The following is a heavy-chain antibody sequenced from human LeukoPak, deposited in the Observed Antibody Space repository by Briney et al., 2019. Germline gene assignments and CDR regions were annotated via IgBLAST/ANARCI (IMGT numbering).Heavy chain of an antibody. J-gene: IGHJ4*02. CDR1: GYTFTSYG. D-gene: IGHD3-10*01. CDR2: ISAYNGNT. Sequence: ASVKVSCKASGYTFTSYGISWVRQAPGQGLEWMGWISAYNGNTNYAQKLQGRVTMTTDTSTSTAYMELRSLRSDDTAVYYCARDRVVRGDLDYLDYWGQGTLVTVSS. V-gene: IGHV1-18*01. CDR3: ARDRVVRGDLDYLDY.